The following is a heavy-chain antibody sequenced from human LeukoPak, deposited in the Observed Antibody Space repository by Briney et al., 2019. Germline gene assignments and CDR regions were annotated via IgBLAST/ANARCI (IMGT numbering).Heavy chain of an antibody. CDR3: ARTDTAMEIDY. V-gene: IGHV4-34*01. Sequence: SETLSLTCAVYGGSFSGYYWSWIRQPPGKGLEWIGEINHSGSTNYNPSLKSRVTISVDTSKNQFSLKLSSVTAADTAVYYCARTDTAMEIDYWGQGTLVTVSS. CDR2: INHSGST. D-gene: IGHD5-18*01. J-gene: IGHJ4*02. CDR1: GGSFSGYY.